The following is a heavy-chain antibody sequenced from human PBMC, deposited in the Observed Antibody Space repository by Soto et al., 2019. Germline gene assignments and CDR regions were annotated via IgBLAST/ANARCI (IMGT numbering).Heavy chain of an antibody. CDR3: ARGAHYYYASSGYYF. V-gene: IGHV3-48*04. CDR1: GFTFSSYS. Sequence: GGSLRLSCAASGFTFSSYSMNWVRQAPGKGLEWVSYISSSSSTIYYADSVKGRFTISRDNAKNSLYLQMNSLRAEDTAVYYCARGAHYYYASSGYYFWGQGTLVTVSS. CDR2: ISSSSSTI. J-gene: IGHJ4*02. D-gene: IGHD3-22*01.